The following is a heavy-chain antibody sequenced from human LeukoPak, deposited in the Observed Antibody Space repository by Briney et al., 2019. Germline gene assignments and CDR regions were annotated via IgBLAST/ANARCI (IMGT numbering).Heavy chain of an antibody. CDR2: TSYVGINK. J-gene: IGHJ4*02. V-gene: IGHV3-30*04. Sequence: GGSLRLSCAASGFTFSSYAMHWVRQAPGKGLEWVAVTSYVGINKYYADSVKGRFTISRDNSKNTLYLQMNSLRAEDTAVYYCARDDYWGQGTLVTVSS. CDR3: ARDDY. CDR1: GFTFSSYA.